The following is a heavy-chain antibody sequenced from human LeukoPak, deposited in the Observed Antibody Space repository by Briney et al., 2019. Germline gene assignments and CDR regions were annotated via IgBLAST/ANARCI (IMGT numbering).Heavy chain of an antibody. Sequence: SETLSLTCTVSGGSISSSSYYWGWIRQPPGKGLEWIGSIYYSGSTYYNPSLKSRVTISVDTSKNQFSLKLSSVTAADTAVYYCARDRFSSGYYLRIDYWGQGTLVTVSS. CDR3: ARDRFSSGYYLRIDY. CDR2: IYYSGST. V-gene: IGHV4-39*07. D-gene: IGHD3-22*01. CDR1: GGSISSSSYY. J-gene: IGHJ4*02.